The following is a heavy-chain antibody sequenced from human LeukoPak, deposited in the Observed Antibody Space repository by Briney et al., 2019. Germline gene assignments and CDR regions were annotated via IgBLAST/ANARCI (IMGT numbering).Heavy chain of an antibody. CDR2: IYYSGST. V-gene: IGHV4-61*01. Sequence: SETLSLTCTVSGGSVSSGSYYWSRIRQPPGKGLEWIGYIYYSGSTNYNPSLKSRVTISVDTSKNQFSLKLSSVTAADTAVYYCAREAVVAATKQYNWFDPWGRGTLVTVSS. CDR1: GGSVSSGSYY. CDR3: AREAVVAATKQYNWFDP. D-gene: IGHD2-15*01. J-gene: IGHJ5*02.